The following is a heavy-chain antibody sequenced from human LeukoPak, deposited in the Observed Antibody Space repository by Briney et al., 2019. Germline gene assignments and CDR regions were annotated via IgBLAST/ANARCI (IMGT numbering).Heavy chain of an antibody. J-gene: IGHJ4*02. CDR2: IYSGGST. V-gene: IGHV3-66*01. CDR1: GFTVSSNY. D-gene: IGHD6-13*01. Sequence: QAGGSLRLSCAASGFTVSSNYMSWVRQAPGRGLEWVSVIYSGGSTYYADSVKGRFTISRDNSKNTLYLQMNSLRAEDTAVYYCATGLIAAGTFDYWGQGTLVTVSS. CDR3: ATGLIAAGTFDY.